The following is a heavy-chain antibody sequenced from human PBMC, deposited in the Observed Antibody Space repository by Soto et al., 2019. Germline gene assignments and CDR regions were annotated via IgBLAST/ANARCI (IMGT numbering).Heavy chain of an antibody. CDR1: GASISSAY. V-gene: IGHV4-59*01. Sequence: QVQLQESGPGLVTPSETLSLTCSVSGASISSAYWSWIRQPPGKGPEWIGYIHNSASTNYNPSLKSRVTISVVTTKHQFSLRLSSVTTADTAMYYCARGYYDSSGSSNTFDIWGQGTMVTVSS. D-gene: IGHD3-22*01. CDR2: IHNSAST. CDR3: ARGYYDSSGSSNTFDI. J-gene: IGHJ3*02.